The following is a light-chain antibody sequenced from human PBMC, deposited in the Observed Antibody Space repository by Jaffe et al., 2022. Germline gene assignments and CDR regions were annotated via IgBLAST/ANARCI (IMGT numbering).Light chain of an antibody. CDR1: SSDVGTYDY. V-gene: IGLV2-8*01. J-gene: IGLJ3*02. CDR2: EVS. CDR3: SSYAGSYIWV. Sequence: QSALTQPPSASGSPGQSVTISCTGTSSDVGTYDYVSWYQQHPGKAPKLMIYEVSKRPSGVPDRFSGSKSGNTASLTVSGLQAEDEADYYCSSYAGSYIWVFGVGTKLTVL.